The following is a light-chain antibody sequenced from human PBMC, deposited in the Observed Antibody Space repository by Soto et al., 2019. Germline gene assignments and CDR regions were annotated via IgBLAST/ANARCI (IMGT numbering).Light chain of an antibody. CDR3: QHYNSYSWT. Sequence: IQMTQSPSTLAASVGDRVTITCRASQSISSGLAWYQQKPGKAPKLLIYDASTLESGVPSRFRGSGSGTEFTLTIRSLQPDDFETYYCQHYNSYSWTFGQGTKVDIK. V-gene: IGKV1-5*01. J-gene: IGKJ1*01. CDR2: DAS. CDR1: QSISSG.